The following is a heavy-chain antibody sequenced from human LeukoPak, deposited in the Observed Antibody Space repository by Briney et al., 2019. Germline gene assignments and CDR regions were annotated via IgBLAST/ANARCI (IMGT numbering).Heavy chain of an antibody. CDR3: ARGDYDILTGYSTVVDAFDI. J-gene: IGHJ3*02. CDR1: GYTFTGYY. D-gene: IGHD3-9*01. CDR2: ISAYNGNT. Sequence: GASVKVSCKASGYTFTGYYMHWVRQAPGQGLEWMGWISAYNGNTNYAQKLQGRVTMTTDTSTSTAYMELRSLRSDDTAVYYCARGDYDILTGYSTVVDAFDIWGQGTMVTVSS. V-gene: IGHV1-18*04.